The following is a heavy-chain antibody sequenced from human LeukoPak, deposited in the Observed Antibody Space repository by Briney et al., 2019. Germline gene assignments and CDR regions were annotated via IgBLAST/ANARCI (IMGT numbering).Heavy chain of an antibody. D-gene: IGHD5-24*01. J-gene: IGHJ4*02. CDR2: IYHSGRS. V-gene: IGHV4-39*01. CDR3: ARTNRDGYNPFVY. CDR1: GGSISSSSYY. Sequence: SETLSLTCTVSGGSISSSSYYWGWIRQPPGKGLEWIGSIYHSGRSYYNPSLKSRVTISVDTSKSQFSLKLTSVTAADTAVYYCARTNRDGYNPFVYWGQGALVTVSS.